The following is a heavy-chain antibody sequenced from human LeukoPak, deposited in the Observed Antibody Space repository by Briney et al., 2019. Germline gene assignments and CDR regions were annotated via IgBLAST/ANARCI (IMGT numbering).Heavy chain of an antibody. D-gene: IGHD2/OR15-2a*01. CDR2: IYYSGST. V-gene: IGHV4-59*08. CDR1: GGSISSYY. CDR3: ARQRRFVLSVDY. J-gene: IGHJ4*02. Sequence: SETLSLTCTVSGGSISSYYWSWIRQPPGKGLEWIGYIYYSGSTNYNPSLKSRVTISVDTSKNQFSLQLSSVTAADTAVYYCARQRRFVLSVDYWGQGTLVAVSS.